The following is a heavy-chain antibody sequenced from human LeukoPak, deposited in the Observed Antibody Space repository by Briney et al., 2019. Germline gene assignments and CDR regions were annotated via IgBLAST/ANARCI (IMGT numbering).Heavy chain of an antibody. CDR1: GYSFTSYW. J-gene: IGHJ5*02. D-gene: IGHD3-9*01. Sequence: GESLKISCKGSGYSFTSYWIGWVRRMPGKGLEWMGIIYPGDSDTRYSPSFQGQVTISADKSISTAYLQWSSLKASDTAMYYCARGLAVLRYFDWLLGNWFDPWGQGTLVTVSS. V-gene: IGHV5-51*01. CDR3: ARGLAVLRYFDWLLGNWFDP. CDR2: IYPGDSDT.